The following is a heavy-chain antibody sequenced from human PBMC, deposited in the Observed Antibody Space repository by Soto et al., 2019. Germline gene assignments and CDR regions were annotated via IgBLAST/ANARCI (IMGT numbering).Heavy chain of an antibody. CDR3: AREDSIIIPAVSDF. D-gene: IGHD2-2*01. CDR2: ISKSDYT. Sequence: GGSLRLSYTVSDFAFNNSGISWFRQSPGKGLEWVSSISKSDYTYYSDSVKGRFTISRDNAKNSVSLQMNTLRVEDTAVYYCAREDSIIIPAVSDFWGQGTLVTVSS. V-gene: IGHV3-21*01. CDR1: DFAFNNSG. J-gene: IGHJ4*02.